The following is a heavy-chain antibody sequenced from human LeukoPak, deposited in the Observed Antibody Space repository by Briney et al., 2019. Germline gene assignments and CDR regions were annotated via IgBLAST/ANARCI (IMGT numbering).Heavy chain of an antibody. D-gene: IGHD6-19*01. CDR3: AKVVAGSRNAFDI. CDR2: VNADGSSS. Sequence: GGSLRLSCAASGFTFSSYAMSWVRQAPGKGLVWVSRVNADGSSSDYADSVKGRFTISRDNAMNTLYLQMNSLRAEDTALYYCAKVVAGSRNAFDIWGQGTMVTVSS. V-gene: IGHV3-74*01. J-gene: IGHJ3*02. CDR1: GFTFSSYA.